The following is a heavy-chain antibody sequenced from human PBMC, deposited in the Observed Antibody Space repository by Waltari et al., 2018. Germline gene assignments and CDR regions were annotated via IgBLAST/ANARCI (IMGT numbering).Heavy chain of an antibody. CDR1: GFTFSSSS. CDR2: ISSSSSTI. J-gene: IGHJ3*02. CDR3: ARPYLWFRELPDAFDI. D-gene: IGHD3-10*01. Sequence: EVQLVESGGGLVQPGGSLRLSCAASGFTFSSSSMNWVRQAPGKGLEWVSYISSSSSTIYYADSVKGRFTISRDNAKNSLYLQMNSLRAEDTAVYYCARPYLWFRELPDAFDIWGQGTMVTVSS. V-gene: IGHV3-48*01.